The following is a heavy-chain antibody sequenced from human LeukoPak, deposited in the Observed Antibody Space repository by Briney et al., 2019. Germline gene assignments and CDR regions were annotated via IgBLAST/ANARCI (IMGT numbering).Heavy chain of an antibody. J-gene: IGHJ3*02. Sequence: GESLKISCKGSRYSFTSFWVGWVRQMPGKGLEWVGIIYPGDSDTRSSPSFQDQVTISADKSISTAYLQWSSLKASDTAMYYCARHLDYHSGNHGFGAFDIWGQGTMVTVSS. D-gene: IGHD3-10*01. CDR2: IYPGDSDT. CDR1: RYSFTSFW. CDR3: ARHLDYHSGNHGFGAFDI. V-gene: IGHV5-51*01.